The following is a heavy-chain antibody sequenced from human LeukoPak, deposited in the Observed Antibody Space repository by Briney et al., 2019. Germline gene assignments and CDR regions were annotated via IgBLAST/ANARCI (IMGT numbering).Heavy chain of an antibody. V-gene: IGHV3-73*01. CDR3: TTCGVDCYRSDC. CDR1: GFSFSGSA. D-gene: IGHD2-21*02. Sequence: GGSLRLSCAASGFSFSGSAMHWVRQASGKGLEWVGRIRTKANSYATAYAASVKGRFTISRDDSKNTAYLQMNSLKTEDTAVYYCTTCGVDCYRSDCWGQGTLVTVPS. J-gene: IGHJ4*02. CDR2: IRTKANSYAT.